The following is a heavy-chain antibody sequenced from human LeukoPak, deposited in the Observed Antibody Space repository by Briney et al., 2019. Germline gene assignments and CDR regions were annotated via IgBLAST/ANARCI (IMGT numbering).Heavy chain of an antibody. CDR2: ISSSSSYI. CDR1: GFTFSSYS. CDR3: ARDLGTTVTTYLDY. Sequence: GGSLRLSCAASGFTFSSYSMNWVRQAPGKGLEWVSSISSSSSYIYYADSVKGRFTISRDNAKNSLYLRMNSLRAEDTAVYYCARDLGTTVTTYLDYWGQGTLVTDSS. J-gene: IGHJ4*02. D-gene: IGHD4-17*01. V-gene: IGHV3-21*01.